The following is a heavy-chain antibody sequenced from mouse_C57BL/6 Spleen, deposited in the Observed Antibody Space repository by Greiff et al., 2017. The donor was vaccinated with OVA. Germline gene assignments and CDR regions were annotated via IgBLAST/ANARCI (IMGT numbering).Heavy chain of an antibody. Sequence: QVQLQQPGAELVKPGASVKMSCKASGYTFTSYWITWVKQRPGQGLEWIGDIYPGSGSTNYNEKFKSKATLTVDTSSSTAYMQLSSLTSEDSAVYYCARRELGRRAMDYWGQGTSVTVSS. D-gene: IGHD4-1*01. CDR2: IYPGSGST. J-gene: IGHJ4*01. V-gene: IGHV1-55*01. CDR1: GYTFTSYW. CDR3: ARRELGRRAMDY.